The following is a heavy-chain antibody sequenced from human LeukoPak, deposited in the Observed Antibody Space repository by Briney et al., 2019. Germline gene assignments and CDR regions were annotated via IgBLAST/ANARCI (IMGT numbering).Heavy chain of an antibody. Sequence: GGSLRLSCAASGFTFSSYSMNWVRQAPGKGLEWVSSISSSSSYIYYADSVKGRFTISRDNAKNSLYLQVNSLRAEDTAVYYCARAMASRYCSGGSCFDYWGQGTLVTVSS. CDR2: ISSSSSYI. D-gene: IGHD2-15*01. J-gene: IGHJ4*02. V-gene: IGHV3-21*01. CDR1: GFTFSSYS. CDR3: ARAMASRYCSGGSCFDY.